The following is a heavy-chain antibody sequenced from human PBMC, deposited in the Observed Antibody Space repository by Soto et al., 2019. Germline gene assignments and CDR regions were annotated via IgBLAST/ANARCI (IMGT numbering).Heavy chain of an antibody. Sequence: QVHLVQSGPEVKRPGASVKVSCKPSGYTFTSYGISWVRQAPGQGLEWLGWISTYNGNTHYSRKFQGRVTVTTDASTRTGYMELRTLTSDDTAVYYCAREMQAQWLPRGSYYHPMDVWGQGTTVTVSS. CDR1: GYTFTSYG. D-gene: IGHD6-19*01. CDR2: ISTYNGNT. V-gene: IGHV1-18*01. CDR3: AREMQAQWLPRGSYYHPMDV. J-gene: IGHJ6*02.